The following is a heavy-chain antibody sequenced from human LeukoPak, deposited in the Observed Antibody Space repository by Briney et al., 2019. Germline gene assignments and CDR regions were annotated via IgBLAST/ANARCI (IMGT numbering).Heavy chain of an antibody. CDR3: ASSWIQLWTLDY. CDR1: GYTFTSYG. D-gene: IGHD5-18*01. Sequence: ASVKVSCKASGYTFTSYGISWVRQAPGQGLEWMGWIGAYNGNTNYAQKLQGRVTMTTDTSTSTAYMELRSLRSDDTAVYYCASSWIQLWTLDYWGQGTLVTVSS. V-gene: IGHV1-18*01. J-gene: IGHJ4*02. CDR2: IGAYNGNT.